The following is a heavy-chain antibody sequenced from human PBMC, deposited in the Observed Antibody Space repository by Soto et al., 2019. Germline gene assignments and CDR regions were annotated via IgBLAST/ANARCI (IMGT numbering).Heavy chain of an antibody. Sequence: GGSLRLSCAASGFTFSSYSMNWVRQAPGKGLEWVSYISSSSSTIYYADSVKGRFTISRDNAKNSLYLQMNSLRAEDTAVYYCARGYSSGWNPFDYWGQGTLVTVSS. CDR1: GFTFSSYS. J-gene: IGHJ4*02. D-gene: IGHD6-19*01. CDR3: ARGYSSGWNPFDY. CDR2: ISSSSSTI. V-gene: IGHV3-48*01.